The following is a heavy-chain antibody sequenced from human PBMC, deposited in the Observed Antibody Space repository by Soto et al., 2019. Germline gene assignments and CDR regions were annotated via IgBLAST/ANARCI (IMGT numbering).Heavy chain of an antibody. J-gene: IGHJ4*02. Sequence: PGGSLRLSCAASGFSFTHYTINWVRQAPGKGLEWVAVMSYDGTNEYYADSVKGRFTISRDNSKSTVYLQMNSLTPEDTALYYCARKWGTYSSASLDYWRLRTLVTVSS. CDR3: ARKWGTYSSASLDY. V-gene: IGHV3-30*04. CDR1: GFSFTHYT. D-gene: IGHD6-19*01. CDR2: MSYDGTNE.